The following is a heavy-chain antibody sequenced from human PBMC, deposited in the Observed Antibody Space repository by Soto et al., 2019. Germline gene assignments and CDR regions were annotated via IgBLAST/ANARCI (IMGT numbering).Heavy chain of an antibody. J-gene: IGHJ4*02. CDR2: ISYDGSNK. Sequence: GGSLRLSCAASGFTFSSYGMHWVRQAPGKGLEWVAVISYDGSNKYYADSVKGRFTISRDNSKNTLYLQMNSLRAEDTAVYYCAKNYGSGSYVFDYWGQGTLVTVSS. D-gene: IGHD3-10*01. CDR3: AKNYGSGSYVFDY. CDR1: GFTFSSYG. V-gene: IGHV3-30*18.